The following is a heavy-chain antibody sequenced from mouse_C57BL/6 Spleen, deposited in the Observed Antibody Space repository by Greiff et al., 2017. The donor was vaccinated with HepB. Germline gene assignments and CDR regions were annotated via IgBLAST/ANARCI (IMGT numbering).Heavy chain of an antibody. Sequence: QVQLQQSGAELVKPGASVKISCKASGYAFSSYWMNWVKQRPGKGLEWIGQIYPGDGDTNYNGKFKGKATLTADKSSSTAYMQLSSLTSEDSAVYFCASDYYGRYAMDYWGQGTSVTVSS. CDR3: ASDYYGRYAMDY. CDR1: GYAFSSYW. D-gene: IGHD1-1*01. CDR2: IYPGDGDT. J-gene: IGHJ4*01. V-gene: IGHV1-80*01.